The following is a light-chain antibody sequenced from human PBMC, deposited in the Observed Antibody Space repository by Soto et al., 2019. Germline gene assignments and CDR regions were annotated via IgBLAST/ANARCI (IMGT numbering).Light chain of an antibody. J-gene: IGKJ2*01. CDR3: QQYHNWPPQYT. CDR1: QSVASN. CDR2: GAS. V-gene: IGKV3-15*01. Sequence: EIVMTQSPASLSVSPGDGATLSCRASQSVASNVAWYQQKPGQGPRLLIHGASTRAVGVPDRFSGSGSGTDFTLTIDSLPSEDFAVYYCQQYHNWPPQYTFGQGTKLQIK.